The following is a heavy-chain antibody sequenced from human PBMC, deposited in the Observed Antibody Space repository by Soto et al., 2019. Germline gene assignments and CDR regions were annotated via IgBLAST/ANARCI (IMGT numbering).Heavy chain of an antibody. CDR1: GGSFSSYA. CDR3: ARERGPEELLGHFDL. J-gene: IGHJ4*02. D-gene: IGHD1-26*01. CDR2: IIPIFGTS. Sequence: SLKGYCKASGGSFSSYALSWLRQSPGQGLEWMGGIIPIFGTSNYAQKFQGRVTITADESTSTAYMELSSLTSGDTAVYYCARERGPEELLGHFDLWGQGTLVTVSS. V-gene: IGHV1-69*13.